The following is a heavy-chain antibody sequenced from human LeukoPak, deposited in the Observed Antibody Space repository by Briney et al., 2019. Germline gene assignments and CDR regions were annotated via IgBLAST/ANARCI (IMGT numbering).Heavy chain of an antibody. CDR3: AKGACSGGSCRRVLDN. V-gene: IGHV3-23*01. D-gene: IGHD2-15*01. CDR2: INASGGTT. CDR1: GFTFSSYA. Sequence: GGSLRLSCAASGFTFSSYAMIWVRQAPGKGLEWLSGINASGGTTYYEDPVRGRFTISRDNSKGTLWLQMDSLRAEDTGICCCAKGACSGGSCRRVLDNWGQGTLVTVSS. J-gene: IGHJ4*02.